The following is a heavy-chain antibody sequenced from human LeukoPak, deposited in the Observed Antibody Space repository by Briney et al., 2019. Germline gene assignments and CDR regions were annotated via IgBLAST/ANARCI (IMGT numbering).Heavy chain of an antibody. CDR2: ISSGGDLI. D-gene: IGHD3-22*01. V-gene: IGHV3-11*01. J-gene: IGHJ6*02. CDR1: GLTFSDCY. CDR3: ARAHYYLDSSGYPSYYGMDV. Sequence: GGSLRLSCAASGLTFSDCYMTWIRQAPGKGLEWVSYISSGGDLIYYADSVKGRFTVSRDNAKNSLYLQMNRLRAEDTAVYYCARAHYYLDSSGYPSYYGMDVWGQGTTVIVSS.